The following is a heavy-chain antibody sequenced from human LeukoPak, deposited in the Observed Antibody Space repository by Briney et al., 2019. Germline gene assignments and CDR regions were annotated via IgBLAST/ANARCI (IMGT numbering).Heavy chain of an antibody. CDR3: AMSSYSSGWYGQFDY. J-gene: IGHJ4*02. Sequence: GGSLRLSCAASGFTFSSYEMNWVRQAPGKGLEWVSAISGSGGSTYYADSVKGRFTISRDNSKNTLYLQMNSLRAEDTAVYYCAMSSYSSGWYGQFDYWGQGTLVTVSS. V-gene: IGHV3-23*01. D-gene: IGHD6-19*01. CDR2: ISGSGGST. CDR1: GFTFSSYE.